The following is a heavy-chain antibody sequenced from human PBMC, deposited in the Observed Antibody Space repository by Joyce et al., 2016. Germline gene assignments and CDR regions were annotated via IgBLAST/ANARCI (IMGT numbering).Heavy chain of an antibody. CDR3: ARDPGVGDY. V-gene: IGHV1-2*02. Sequence: QVQLVQSGAEVKKPGASVKVSCKASGYTFSGDYMHWVRQAPGQGLEWMGWIDHHTGGTNYAKRFQGRVTLTRDTSINTAYMELRNLRSDDTAVYYCARDPGVGDYWGQGTLVIVSS. CDR1: GYTFSGDY. J-gene: IGHJ4*02. CDR2: IDHHTGGT. D-gene: IGHD1-26*01.